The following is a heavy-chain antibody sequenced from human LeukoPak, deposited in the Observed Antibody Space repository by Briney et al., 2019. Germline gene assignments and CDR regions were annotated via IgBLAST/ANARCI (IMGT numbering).Heavy chain of an antibody. CDR3: ARALRYCSSTSCYVGYYYYMDV. V-gene: IGHV4-34*01. J-gene: IGHJ6*03. CDR1: GGSFSGYY. D-gene: IGHD2-2*01. Sequence: SETLSLTCAVYGGSFSGYYWSWIRQPPGKGLEWIGEINHSGSTNYNPSLKSRVTISVDTSKNQFSLKLSSVTAADTAVYYCARALRYCSSTSCYVGYYYYMDVWGKGTTVTVS. CDR2: INHSGST.